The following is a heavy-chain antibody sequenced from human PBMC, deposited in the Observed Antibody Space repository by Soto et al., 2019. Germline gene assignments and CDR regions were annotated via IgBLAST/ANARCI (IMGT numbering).Heavy chain of an antibody. CDR2: ISGSGGST. Sequence: EVRLLESGGGLVQPGGSLRLSCAASGFTFSSYAMSWDRQAPGKGLEWVSAISGSGGSTYYADSVKGRFTISRDNSKNTLYLQMNSLRAEDTAVYYCAPHLWFGELYYWGQGTLVTVSS. J-gene: IGHJ4*02. V-gene: IGHV3-23*01. CDR1: GFTFSSYA. CDR3: APHLWFGELYY. D-gene: IGHD3-10*01.